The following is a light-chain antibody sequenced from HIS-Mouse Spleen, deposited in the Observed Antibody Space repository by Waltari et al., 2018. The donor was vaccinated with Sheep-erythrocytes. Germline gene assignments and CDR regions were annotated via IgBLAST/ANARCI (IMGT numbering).Light chain of an antibody. CDR3: YSAADNNR. CDR2: KDS. V-gene: IGLV3-27*01. Sequence: SYELTQPSSVSVSPGQTARIPCSGDVLAKNYARWFQQKPGQAPVLVIYKDSERPSGIPERFSGSSSGTTVTLTISGAQVEDEADYYCYSAADNNRIGGGTKLTVL. J-gene: IGLJ2*01. CDR1: VLAKNY.